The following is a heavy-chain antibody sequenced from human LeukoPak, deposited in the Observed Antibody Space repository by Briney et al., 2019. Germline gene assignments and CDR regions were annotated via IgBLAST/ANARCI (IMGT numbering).Heavy chain of an antibody. CDR2: IKKDSSDK. D-gene: IGHD3-10*01. CDR1: GFAFGDFW. J-gene: IGHJ5*02. Sequence: GGSLRLSCATSGFAFGDFWMTWVRQAPGKGLEWVANIKKDSSDKYYVDSVKGRFTVSRDNAQNSLFLQMNSLRVEDTALYYCLQYNSGTTWGQGTLVTVSS. CDR3: LQYNSGTT. V-gene: IGHV3-7*01.